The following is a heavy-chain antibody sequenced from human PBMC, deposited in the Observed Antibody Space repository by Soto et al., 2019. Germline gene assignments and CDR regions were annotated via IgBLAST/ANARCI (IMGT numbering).Heavy chain of an antibody. J-gene: IGHJ4*02. D-gene: IGHD3-22*01. V-gene: IGHV1-2*04. Sequence: ASVKVSCEASGYTFTGYYRHWVRQAPGQGLEWMGWINPNSGGTNYAQKFQGWVTMTRDTSISTAYMELSRLRSDDTAVYYCARDLGYYYDSSGPPNFGYWGQGTLVTVSS. CDR3: ARDLGYYYDSSGPPNFGY. CDR2: INPNSGGT. CDR1: GYTFTGYY.